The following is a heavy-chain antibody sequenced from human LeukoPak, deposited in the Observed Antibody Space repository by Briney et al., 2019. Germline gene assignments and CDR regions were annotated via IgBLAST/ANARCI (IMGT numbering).Heavy chain of an antibody. Sequence: TGGSLRLSCAASGFTFSDYYMSWIRQAPGKGLEWVSYISSSGSTIYYADSVKGRFTISRDNAKNSLYLQMNSLRAEDTAVYYCARDWDTAMVDDAFDIWGQGTMVTVSS. CDR1: GFTFSDYY. D-gene: IGHD5-18*01. V-gene: IGHV3-11*04. CDR3: ARDWDTAMVDDAFDI. J-gene: IGHJ3*02. CDR2: ISSSGSTI.